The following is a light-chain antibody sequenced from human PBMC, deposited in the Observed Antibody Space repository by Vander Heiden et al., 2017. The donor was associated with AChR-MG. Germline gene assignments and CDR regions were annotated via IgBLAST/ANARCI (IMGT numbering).Light chain of an antibody. CDR2: STN. CDR3: VLYMGSGISV. Sequence: QTVVTQEPSFSVSPGGTVTLTGGLSSGSVSTSYYPSWYQQTPGQAPRTLSYSTNTRSSGVPDRFSGSILGNKAALTITGAQADDESDYYCVLYMGSGISVFGGGTKVTVL. J-gene: IGLJ2*01. CDR1: SGSVSTSYY. V-gene: IGLV8-61*01.